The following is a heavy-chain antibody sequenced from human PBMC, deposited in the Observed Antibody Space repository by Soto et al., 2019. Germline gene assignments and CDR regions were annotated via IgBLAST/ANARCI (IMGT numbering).Heavy chain of an antibody. Sequence: SETLSLTCTVSDDSISSTPYYWGWVRQPPGKGLEWIGSIYYGGTPYSNPSLKRRVTIFADTSKNQFSLKLSSVTAADTAVYYCAGLEKGGSSPRDYYYYYGMDVWGQGTTVTVSS. CDR1: DDSISSTPYY. CDR2: IYYGGTP. J-gene: IGHJ6*02. V-gene: IGHV4-39*01. D-gene: IGHD6-6*01. CDR3: AGLEKGGSSPRDYYYYYGMDV.